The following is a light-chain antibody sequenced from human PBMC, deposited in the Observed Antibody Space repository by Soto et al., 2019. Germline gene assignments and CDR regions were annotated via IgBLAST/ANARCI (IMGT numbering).Light chain of an antibody. V-gene: IGKV4-1*01. CDR3: QQYYSSLT. CDR2: WAS. J-gene: IGKJ2*01. Sequence: DIVMTQSPVSLSASLVERATINCKSSQTVFHSSYNKDFLAWYQQKPGQPPKLLFYWASTRESGVPARFSGGGSGTDFSLTISSLQAEDVAVYYCQQYYSSLTFGQGTKVDIK. CDR1: QTVFHSSYNKDF.